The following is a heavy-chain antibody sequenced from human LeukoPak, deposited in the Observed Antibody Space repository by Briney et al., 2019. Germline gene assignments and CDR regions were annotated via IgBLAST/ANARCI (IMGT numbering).Heavy chain of an antibody. CDR3: ARVPRGSYSFDY. CDR1: EFYW. V-gene: IGHV3-74*01. Sequence: GGSLRLSCAASEFYWMHWVRQAPGKGLVWVSRINPDGSVTSYAAPVKGRFTISRDNAMNTLYLQMNSLRAEDTAVYYCARVPRGSYSFDYWGQGTLVTVCS. J-gene: IGHJ4*02. D-gene: IGHD1-26*01. CDR2: INPDGSVT.